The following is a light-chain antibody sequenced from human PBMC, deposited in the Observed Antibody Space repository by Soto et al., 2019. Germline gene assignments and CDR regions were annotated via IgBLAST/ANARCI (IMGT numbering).Light chain of an antibody. CDR1: SSDVGGYNY. Sequence: QSVLTQPASVSGSPGQSITISCTGTSSDVGGYNYVSWYQQHPGKAPKLMIYDVSHRPSGVSNRFSGSKSGNTASLTISGLQAEDEADYYCSSYTSSSTPVIFGGGTQLTVL. V-gene: IGLV2-14*01. J-gene: IGLJ2*01. CDR2: DVS. CDR3: SSYTSSSTPVI.